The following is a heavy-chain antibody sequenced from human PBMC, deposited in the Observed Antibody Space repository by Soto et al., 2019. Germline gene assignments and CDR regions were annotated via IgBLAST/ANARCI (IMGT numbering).Heavy chain of an antibody. D-gene: IGHD2-15*01. J-gene: IGHJ4*02. CDR3: ARNVVVAATRAYYFDY. CDR2: IIPIFGTA. CDR1: GGTFSSYA. Sequence: QVQLVQSGAEMKKPGSSVKVSCKASGGTFSSYAISWVRQAPGQGLEWMGGIIPIFGTANYAQKFQGRVTITADESTSTAYMELSSLRSEDTAVYYCARNVVVAATRAYYFDYWGQGTLVTVSS. V-gene: IGHV1-69*01.